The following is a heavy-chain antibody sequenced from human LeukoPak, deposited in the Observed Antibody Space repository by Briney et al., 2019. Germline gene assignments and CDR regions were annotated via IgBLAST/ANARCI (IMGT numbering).Heavy chain of an antibody. CDR2: ISYSGST. D-gene: IGHD3-22*01. Sequence: PSETLSLTCTVAGGSLSSYYWSWIRQPPGKGLEWIGYISYSGSTNYDPSLKSRVTISVDTSKNQFSLKLSSVTAADTAVYYCARERTSGYSYYFDYWGQGTLVTVSS. CDR3: ARERTSGYSYYFDY. V-gene: IGHV4-59*01. CDR1: GGSLSSYY. J-gene: IGHJ4*02.